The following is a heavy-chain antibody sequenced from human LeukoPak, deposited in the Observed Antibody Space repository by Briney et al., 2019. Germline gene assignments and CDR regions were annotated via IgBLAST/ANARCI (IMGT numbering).Heavy chain of an antibody. CDR1: GFTFSGYY. J-gene: IGHJ4*02. V-gene: IGHV3-11*04. Sequence: GGSLRLSCAASGFTFSGYYMSWIRQAPGKGLEWVSYISSSCSTIYYADSVKGRFTISRDNAQNSLYLQMNSLRAEDTAVDYCARDEDYVWGSYRYLDYWGQGTLVTVSS. CDR3: ARDEDYVWGSYRYLDY. D-gene: IGHD3-16*02. CDR2: ISSSCSTI.